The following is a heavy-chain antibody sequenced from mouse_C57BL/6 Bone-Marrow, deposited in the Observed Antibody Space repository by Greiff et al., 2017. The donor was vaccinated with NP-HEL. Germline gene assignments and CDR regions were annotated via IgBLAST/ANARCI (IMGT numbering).Heavy chain of an antibody. J-gene: IGHJ3*01. Sequence: EVKLVESGGGLVQPGGSMKLSCAASGFTFSDAWMDWVRQSPEKGLEWVAEIRNKANNNATYYAASVKGRFTISREYAKSSVYLQMYTLRAEDTGIYYCTRTSFAYWGQGTLVTVSA. CDR1: GFTFSDAW. CDR3: TRTSFAY. CDR2: IRNKANNNAT. V-gene: IGHV6-6*01.